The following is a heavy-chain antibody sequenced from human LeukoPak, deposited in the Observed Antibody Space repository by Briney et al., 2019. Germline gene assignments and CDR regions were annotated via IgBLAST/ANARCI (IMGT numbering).Heavy chain of an antibody. J-gene: IGHJ5*02. CDR3: AGMGGYTLRGLGYNWFDP. V-gene: IGHV4-34*01. CDR1: GGSFSGYY. D-gene: IGHD6-13*01. CDR2: INHSGST. Sequence: SETLSLTCAVYGGSFSGYYRSWIRQPPGKGLDWIGEINHSGSTNYNPSLKSRVTISVDTSKNQFSLKLSSVTAADTAVYYCAGMGGYTLRGLGYNWFDPWGQGTLVTVSS.